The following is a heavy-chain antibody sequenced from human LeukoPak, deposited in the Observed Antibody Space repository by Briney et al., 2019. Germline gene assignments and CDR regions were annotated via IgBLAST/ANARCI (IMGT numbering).Heavy chain of an antibody. CDR3: ARAHYDYVWGSYPNAFDI. J-gene: IGHJ3*02. D-gene: IGHD3-16*02. CDR2: INHSGST. V-gene: IGHV4-34*01. CDR1: GGSFSGYY. Sequence: SETLSLTCAVYGGSFSGYYWSWIRQPPGKGLEWIGEINHSGSTNYHPSLKSRVTISVDTSKNQFSLKLSSVTAADTAVYYCARAHYDYVWGSYPNAFDIWGQGTMVTVSS.